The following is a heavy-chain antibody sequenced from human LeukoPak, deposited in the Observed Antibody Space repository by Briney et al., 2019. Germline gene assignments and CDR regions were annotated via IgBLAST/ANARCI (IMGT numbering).Heavy chain of an antibody. D-gene: IGHD4-17*01. V-gene: IGHV3-15*07. CDR3: TTEAYGDPYYYGMDV. CDR2: IKSKTDGGTT. CDR1: GFTFSNAW. Sequence: GGSLRLSCAASGFTFSNAWMNWVRQAPGKGLEWVGRIKSKTDGGTTDYAAPVKGRFTISRDDSKNTLYLQMNSLKTEDTAVYYCTTEAYGDPYYYGMDVWGQGTTVTVSS. J-gene: IGHJ6*02.